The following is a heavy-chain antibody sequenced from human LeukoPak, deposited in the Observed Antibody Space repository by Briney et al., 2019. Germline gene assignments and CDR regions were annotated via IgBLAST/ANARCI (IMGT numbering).Heavy chain of an antibody. J-gene: IGHJ4*02. Sequence: PGGSLRLSCAASGFTFSSYAMSWVRQAPGKGLEWVSAISGSGGSTYYADSVKGRFIIYRDSSTNTVYLQMDRLRAEDTAVYFCVKETPGTTMYYWGQGTLVTVSS. CDR2: ISGSGGST. CDR3: VKETPGTTMYY. D-gene: IGHD4-11*01. CDR1: GFTFSSYA. V-gene: IGHV3-23*01.